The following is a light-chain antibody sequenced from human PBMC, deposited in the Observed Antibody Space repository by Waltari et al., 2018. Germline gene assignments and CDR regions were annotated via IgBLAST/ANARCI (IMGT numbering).Light chain of an antibody. CDR3: SSYAGSNLGV. CDR1: SSDVGGYNY. V-gene: IGLV2-8*01. J-gene: IGLJ2*01. CDR2: EVN. Sequence: QSALTQPPSASGSPGQSVAISCTGTSSDVGGYNYVSWYQQHPGKAPKLIIYEVNKRPSGVPERFSGSKSDNAASLTVSGLQADDESDYYCSSYAGSNLGVLGGGTKLTVL.